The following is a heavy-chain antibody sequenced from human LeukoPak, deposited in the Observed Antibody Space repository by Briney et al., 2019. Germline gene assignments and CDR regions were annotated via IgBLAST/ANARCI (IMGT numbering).Heavy chain of an antibody. J-gene: IGHJ4*02. CDR2: IYSGGTT. CDR3: VRDHFYDCSGYYDY. V-gene: IGHV3-66*01. D-gene: IGHD3-9*01. CDR1: GFTVATNY. Sequence: GSLRLSCAVSGFTVATNYMSWVCQAPGKGLEWVSVIYSGGTTNYADSVRARFTISRDSSANTLYLQMDNLRVEDTAVYYCVRDHFYDCSGYYDYWGQGTLVTVSS.